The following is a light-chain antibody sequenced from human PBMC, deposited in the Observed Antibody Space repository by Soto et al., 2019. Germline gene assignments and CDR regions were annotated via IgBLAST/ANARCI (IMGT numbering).Light chain of an antibody. CDR1: TGDIGAFNY. J-gene: IGLJ2*01. Sequence: QSALTQPPSASGSPGQSVTISCTGTTGDIGAFNYVSWYQQRPGKAPKLIIYDVSKRPSGVPDRFSGSTSGNTASLTISGLQAEDDAFYYCCSYAGSNTLVFGGGTKLTVL. V-gene: IGLV2-8*01. CDR2: DVS. CDR3: CSYAGSNTLV.